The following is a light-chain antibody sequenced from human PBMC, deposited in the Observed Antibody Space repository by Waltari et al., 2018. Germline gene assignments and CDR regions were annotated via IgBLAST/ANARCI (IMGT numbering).Light chain of an antibody. CDR2: AAS. Sequence: DVQMTQSPSSLSASVGDSSTVTCRASQTITVYLNWYQHKFGKAPKLLIYAASNLQSGVPSRFSGGGSGTVFTLTINSLQHEDFATYYCQQTYTNTPTFGQGTRVEVK. CDR1: QTITVY. CDR3: QQTYTNTPT. J-gene: IGKJ1*01. V-gene: IGKV1-39*01.